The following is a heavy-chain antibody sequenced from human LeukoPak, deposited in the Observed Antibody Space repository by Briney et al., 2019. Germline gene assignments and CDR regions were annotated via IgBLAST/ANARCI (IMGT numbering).Heavy chain of an antibody. Sequence: GGSLRLSCAASGFTFSSYSMNWVRQAPGKGLEWVSSINSSSSYIYYADSVKGRFTISRDNAKNSLYLQINSLRAEDTAVYYCGRDAEHSSSSLGYWGQGTLVTVSS. D-gene: IGHD6-6*01. J-gene: IGHJ4*02. CDR2: INSSSSYI. CDR3: GRDAEHSSSSLGY. V-gene: IGHV3-21*01. CDR1: GFTFSSYS.